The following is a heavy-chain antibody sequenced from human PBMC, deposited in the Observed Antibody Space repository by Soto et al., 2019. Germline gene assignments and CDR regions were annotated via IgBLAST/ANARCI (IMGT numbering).Heavy chain of an antibody. V-gene: IGHV1-69*06. CDR3: ARENFNPWNYNYSGMDV. CDR1: GGTYGSDT. Sequence: QVQLVQSGAEVKKPGSSAKVSCQASGGTYGSDTISWVRQAPGQGLEWVGGITPMFGKADYAHKFQGRVTITADKSTSTAYMELTSLRSEDTAIYYCARENFNPWNYNYSGMDVWGQGTMVTVSS. J-gene: IGHJ6*02. D-gene: IGHD1-1*01. CDR2: ITPMFGKA.